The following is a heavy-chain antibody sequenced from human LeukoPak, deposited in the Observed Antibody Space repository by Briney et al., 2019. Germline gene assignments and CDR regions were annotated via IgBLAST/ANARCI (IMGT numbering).Heavy chain of an antibody. D-gene: IGHD3-22*01. V-gene: IGHV3-30*02. CDR1: GFTSSSYG. CDR3: AKDLSADYYDSSGSDY. Sequence: GGSLRLSCAASGFTSSSYGMHWVRQAPGKGLEWVAFIRYDGSNKYYADSVKGRFTISRDNSKNTLYLQMNSLRAEDTAVYYCAKDLSADYYDSSGSDYWSQGTLVTVSS. CDR2: IRYDGSNK. J-gene: IGHJ4*02.